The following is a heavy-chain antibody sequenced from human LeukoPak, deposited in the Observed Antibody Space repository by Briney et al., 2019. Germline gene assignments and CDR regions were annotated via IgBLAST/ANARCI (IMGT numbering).Heavy chain of an antibody. Sequence: SETLSLTCTVSGGSISGYYWSWIRQPAGKGLEWIGRIYTSGSTNYNPSLKSRVTMSVDTSKNQFSLKLSSVTAADTAVYYCARLEAEWVVVVTGYWGQGTLVTVSS. CDR3: ARLEAEWVVVVTGY. CDR2: IYTSGST. D-gene: IGHD3-22*01. CDR1: GGSISGYY. V-gene: IGHV4-4*07. J-gene: IGHJ4*02.